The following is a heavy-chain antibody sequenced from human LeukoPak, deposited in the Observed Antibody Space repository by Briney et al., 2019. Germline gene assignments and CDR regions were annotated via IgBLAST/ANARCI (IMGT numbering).Heavy chain of an antibody. CDR3: ARGPANAATYFDH. J-gene: IGHJ4*02. CDR1: GGSISSHY. D-gene: IGHD6-25*01. V-gene: IGHV4-4*07. CDR2: IHTSGNT. Sequence: PSETLSLTCTVSGGSISSHYWSWIRQSAGREWEWIGRIHTSGNTLYNPSLKSRVTMSVDTSKNQFSLKMYSVTAADTAVYSCARGPANAATYFDHWGQGTLVTVSS.